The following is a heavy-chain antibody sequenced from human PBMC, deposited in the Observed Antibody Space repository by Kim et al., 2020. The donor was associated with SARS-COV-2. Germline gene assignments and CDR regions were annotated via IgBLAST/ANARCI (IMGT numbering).Heavy chain of an antibody. D-gene: IGHD2-15*01. CDR3: ARNGYCSGGSCSDWCDP. V-gene: IGHV4-59*01. J-gene: IGHJ5*02. Sequence: LKRRVTISVDTYKNQFSLKLSSVTAADTAVYYCARNGYCSGGSCSDWCDPWGQGTLVTVSS.